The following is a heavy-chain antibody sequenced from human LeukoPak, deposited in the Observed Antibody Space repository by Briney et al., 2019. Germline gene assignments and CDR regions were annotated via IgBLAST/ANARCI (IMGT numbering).Heavy chain of an antibody. Sequence: GGSLRLSCAASGFTFSNYAMSWVRQAPGKGLEWVSAVSGSGDSTYYAGSVKGRFTISRDNSKNTLYLQMNSLRAEDTAVYYCARDLDGYRSGNGAWGQGTLVTVSS. J-gene: IGHJ5*02. CDR2: VSGSGDST. D-gene: IGHD5-12*01. CDR3: ARDLDGYRSGNGA. V-gene: IGHV3-23*01. CDR1: GFTFSNYA.